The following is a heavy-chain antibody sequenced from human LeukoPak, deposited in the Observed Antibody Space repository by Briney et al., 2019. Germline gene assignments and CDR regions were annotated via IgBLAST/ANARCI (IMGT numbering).Heavy chain of an antibody. CDR2: INHSGST. Sequence: SETLSITCAVYGGSFSGYYWSWIRQPPGKGLEWIGEINHSGSTNYNPSLKSRVTISVDTSKNQFSLKLSSVTAADTAVYYCARHPYYYGSGSYYRGLSWFDPWGQGTLVTVSS. V-gene: IGHV4-34*01. CDR3: ARHPYYYGSGSYYRGLSWFDP. CDR1: GGSFSGYY. J-gene: IGHJ5*02. D-gene: IGHD3-10*01.